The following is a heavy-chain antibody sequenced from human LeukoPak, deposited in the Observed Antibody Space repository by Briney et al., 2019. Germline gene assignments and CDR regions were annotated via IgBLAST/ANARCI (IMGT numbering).Heavy chain of an antibody. CDR3: ARVVEMATIRPADY. Sequence: GRSLRLSCAASGFTFKTYAMYWVRQAPGKGLEWVAVTSYDGSNKYYEDSVQGRFTISRDNSKNTLYLQMNSLRAEDTALYYCARVVEMATIRPADYWGQGPLVTVCS. J-gene: IGHJ4*02. CDR1: GFTFKTYA. D-gene: IGHD5-24*01. V-gene: IGHV3-30-3*01. CDR2: TSYDGSNK.